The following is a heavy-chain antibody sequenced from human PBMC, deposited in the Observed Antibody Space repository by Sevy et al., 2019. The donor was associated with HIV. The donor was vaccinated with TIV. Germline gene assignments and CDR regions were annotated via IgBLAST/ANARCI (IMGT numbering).Heavy chain of an antibody. Sequence: GGSLRLSCAASGFGFNIYTMHWVRQAPGKGLEWVASISSVGTFIYYAESVKGRFTISRDDARDSLYVQMDSLRAEDTVIYYCARDLLAVTGTVYFDLWGQGALVTVSS. V-gene: IGHV3-21*01. CDR2: ISSVGTFI. CDR1: GFGFNIYT. D-gene: IGHD6-19*01. CDR3: ARDLLAVTGTVYFDL. J-gene: IGHJ4*02.